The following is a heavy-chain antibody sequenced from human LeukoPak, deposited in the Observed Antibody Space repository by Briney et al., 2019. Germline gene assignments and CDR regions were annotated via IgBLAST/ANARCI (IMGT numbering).Heavy chain of an antibody. CDR3: ARGPSITMVRGGQWYYYMDV. D-gene: IGHD3-10*01. J-gene: IGHJ6*03. V-gene: IGHV1-46*01. Sequence: ASVKVSCKASGYTFTSYYIHWVRQAPGQGLEWMGLMNPSGGSTNYPQQFQGRVTMTRHTSTSTVYMELSSLRSGDTAVYYCARGPSITMVRGGQWYYYMDVWGKGTSVTVSS. CDR2: MNPSGGST. CDR1: GYTFTSYY.